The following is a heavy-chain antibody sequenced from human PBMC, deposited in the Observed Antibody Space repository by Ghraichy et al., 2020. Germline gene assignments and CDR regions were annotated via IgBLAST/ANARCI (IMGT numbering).Heavy chain of an antibody. Sequence: GGSLRLSCAASGFTSSNHWMNWVRQAPGKGLEWVANIKQDGSEKYYVDSVKGRFTISRDNAKNSLYLQMNSLRAEDTAVYYCARGQIAAGGWLDGFDIWGQGTMVTVSS. D-gene: IGHD6-13*01. CDR2: IKQDGSEK. J-gene: IGHJ3*02. V-gene: IGHV3-7*03. CDR1: GFTSSNHW. CDR3: ARGQIAAGGWLDGFDI.